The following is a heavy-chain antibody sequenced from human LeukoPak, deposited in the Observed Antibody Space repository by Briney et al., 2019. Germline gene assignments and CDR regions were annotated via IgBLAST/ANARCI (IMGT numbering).Heavy chain of an antibody. CDR1: GGSFSDYY. V-gene: IGHV4-59*10. CDR3: ARSLGDYYDSSGSLWAFDI. D-gene: IGHD3-22*01. J-gene: IGHJ3*02. Sequence: SETLSLTCAVYGGSFSDYYWSWIRQPAGKGLEWIGRISSSGSTNYNPSLKSRVTISVDTSKNQFSLKLSSVTAADTAVYYCARSLGDYYDSSGSLWAFDIWGQGTMVTVSS. CDR2: ISSSGST.